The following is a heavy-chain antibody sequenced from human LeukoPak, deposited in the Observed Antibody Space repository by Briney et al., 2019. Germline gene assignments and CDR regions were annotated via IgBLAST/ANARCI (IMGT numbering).Heavy chain of an antibody. CDR1: GGTFSSYA. D-gene: IGHD5-24*01. Sequence: EASVKVSCKASGGTFSSYAISWVRQAPGQGLEWMGGIILIFGTTNYAQKFQGRVTITTDESTSTAYMELGSLRSEDTAVYYCARDHGDGYNPGYRSFDYWGQGTLVTVSS. CDR3: ARDHGDGYNPGYRSFDY. J-gene: IGHJ4*02. CDR2: IILIFGTT. V-gene: IGHV1-69*05.